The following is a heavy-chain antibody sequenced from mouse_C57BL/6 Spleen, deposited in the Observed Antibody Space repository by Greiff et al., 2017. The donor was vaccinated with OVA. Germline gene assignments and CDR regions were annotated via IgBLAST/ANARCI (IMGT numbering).Heavy chain of an antibody. J-gene: IGHJ3*01. CDR3: ARSYDGGAVAY. CDR2: IDPEDGET. D-gene: IGHD2-12*01. V-gene: IGHV14-2*01. Sequence: VQLQQSGAELVKPGASVKLSCTASGFNIKDYYMHWLKQRTEQGLEWIGRIDPEDGETNYAPKFPGKATITADTSSNTAYLQLSSLTSEDTAVYYCARSYDGGAVAYWGQGTLVTVSA. CDR1: GFNIKDYY.